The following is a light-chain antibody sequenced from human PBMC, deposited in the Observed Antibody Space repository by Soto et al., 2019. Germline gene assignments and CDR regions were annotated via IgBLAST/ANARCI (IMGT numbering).Light chain of an antibody. CDR1: QNIRGNE. CDR3: QYYGITCPWT. V-gene: IGKV3-20*01. J-gene: IGKJ1*01. Sequence: EVVLTQSPGTLSLSPGERATLSCRASQNIRGNELAWYQQKPGQAPRLLIYRGSSRATGIPDRFSGRGSVTVSTLTISRREPQDFAVYYCQYYGITCPWTFGQGTKGEIK. CDR2: RGS.